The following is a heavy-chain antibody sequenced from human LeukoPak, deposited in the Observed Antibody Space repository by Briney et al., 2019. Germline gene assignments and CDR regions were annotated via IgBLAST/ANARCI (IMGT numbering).Heavy chain of an antibody. Sequence: SQTLSLTCTVSGGSISSGGYYWNWIRQHPGKGLEWIGYIYYSESTYYNPSLKSRVTISVDTSKNQFSLKLSSVTAADTAVYYCARGWPYGSGNYYSYYFDYWGQGTLVAVSS. J-gene: IGHJ4*02. D-gene: IGHD3-10*01. CDR1: GGSISSGGYY. V-gene: IGHV4-31*03. CDR2: IYYSEST. CDR3: ARGWPYGSGNYYSYYFDY.